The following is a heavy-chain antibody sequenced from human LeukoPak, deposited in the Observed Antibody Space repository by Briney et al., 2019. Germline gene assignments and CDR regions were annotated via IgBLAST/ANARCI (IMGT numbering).Heavy chain of an antibody. CDR1: GFTVNSYC. J-gene: IGHJ5*01. V-gene: IGHV3-48*01. D-gene: IGHD4-17*01. CDR3: VRALIDYSDLNWFDS. CDR2: ISPTSGTI. Sequence: GGSLRLSCVASGFTVNSYCMNWVRQAPGKGLEWISYISPTSGTIFYADSVKGRFTISRDNARNSLYLQMNSLRAEDTAVYFCVRALIDYSDLNWFDSWGQGTVVTVSS.